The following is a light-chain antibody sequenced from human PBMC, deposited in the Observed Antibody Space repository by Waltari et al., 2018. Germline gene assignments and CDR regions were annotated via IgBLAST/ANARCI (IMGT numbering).Light chain of an antibody. CDR2: EVS. CDR3: SSYTTSSTLA. V-gene: IGLV2-14*01. J-gene: IGLJ2*01. CDR1: LSDIGTYKY. Sequence: QSVLTQPASVSGSPGQSITISCTGTLSDIGTYKYVSWYQQHPGKVPRLIIYEVSRRPPGISDRFSGSKSGKTASLTISGLQAEDEADYFCSSYTTSSTLAFGGGTKLTV.